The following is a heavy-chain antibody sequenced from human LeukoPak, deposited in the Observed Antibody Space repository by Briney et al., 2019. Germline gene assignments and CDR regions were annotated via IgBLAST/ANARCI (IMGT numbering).Heavy chain of an antibody. Sequence: PGRSLRLSCAAPGLTFRSYGMHWVRQAPGEGLEGVAVRLHVGSNKYYADSVKGRFTISRDNSKNTLYLQMASLRVEDTAVYYCAATGGVAVAGSPFDYWGQGTLVTVSS. CDR2: RLHVGSNK. CDR1: GLTFRSYG. V-gene: IGHV3-33*01. D-gene: IGHD6-19*01. CDR3: AATGGVAVAGSPFDY. J-gene: IGHJ4*02.